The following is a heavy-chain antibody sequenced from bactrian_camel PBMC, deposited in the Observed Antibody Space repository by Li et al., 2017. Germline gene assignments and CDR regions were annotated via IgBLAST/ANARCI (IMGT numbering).Heavy chain of an antibody. CDR2: IYGANT. CDR1: GYPDSVPC. J-gene: IGHJ4*01. CDR3: AADLGCCGSRPLQREFRN. V-gene: IGHV3S53*01. Sequence: HVQLVESGGGSVQAGGSLRLSCAVPGYPDSVPCMAWYRQAPGKQRERVARIYGANTYYGDSDKGRFTISEGNAKNTLYLQMNSLKPEDTAVYYCAADLGCCGSRPLQREFRNWGQGTQVTVS. D-gene: IGHD2*01.